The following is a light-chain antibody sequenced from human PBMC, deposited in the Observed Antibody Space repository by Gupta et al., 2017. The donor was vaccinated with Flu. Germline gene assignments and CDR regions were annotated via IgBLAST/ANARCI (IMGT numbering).Light chain of an antibody. V-gene: IGKV1-33*01. Sequence: DIQMTQSPSSLSASVGDRVTITCQASQDISNYLNWYQQKPGKAPKLLIYDASNLETGVPSRFSGSGSGTDFIFTISSLQPEDIATYYCQQYDNILITFGQGTRLEIK. CDR3: QQYDNILIT. CDR1: QDISNY. J-gene: IGKJ5*01. CDR2: DAS.